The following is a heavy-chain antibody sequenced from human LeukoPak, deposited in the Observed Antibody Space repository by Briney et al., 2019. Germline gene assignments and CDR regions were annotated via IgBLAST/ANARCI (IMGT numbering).Heavy chain of an antibody. Sequence: SQTLSLTCAISGGRVSSNSAAWNWIRQSPSRGLEWLGRTYYRSKWYNDYAVSVKSRITINPDTSKNQFSLQLNSVTPEDTAVYYCARDWRGRLRYFDWIPGGFDPWGQGTLVTVSS. CDR3: ARDWRGRLRYFDWIPGGFDP. J-gene: IGHJ5*02. V-gene: IGHV6-1*01. CDR2: TYYRSKWYN. D-gene: IGHD3-9*01. CDR1: GGRVSSNSAA.